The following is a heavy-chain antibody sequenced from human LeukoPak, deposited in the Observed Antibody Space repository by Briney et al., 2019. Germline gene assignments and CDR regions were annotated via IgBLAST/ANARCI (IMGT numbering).Heavy chain of an antibody. CDR3: ARESYYYGSGSYYYPFDY. V-gene: IGHV4-4*07. J-gene: IGHJ4*02. CDR2: IYTSGST. Sequence: SETLSLTCTVSGGSISSYYWSWIRQPAGKGLEWIGRIYTSGSTNYNPSLKSRVTMSVDTSKNQFSLKLSSVTAADTAVYYCARESYYYGSGSYYYPFDYWGQGTLVTVSS. D-gene: IGHD3-10*01. CDR1: GGSISSYY.